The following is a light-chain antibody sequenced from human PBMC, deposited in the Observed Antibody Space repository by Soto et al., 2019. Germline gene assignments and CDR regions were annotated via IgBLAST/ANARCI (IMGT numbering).Light chain of an antibody. CDR3: MQALQTPL. CDR2: LGS. Sequence: DIVMTQSPLSLPVTPGEPASISCRSSQSLLHSNGYNYLDWYLQKPGQSPQLLIYLGSNRASGVPDRFSGSGSGTDFTLNISRVEAEDVGVYYCMQALQTPLFGGGTKVEIK. V-gene: IGKV2-28*01. J-gene: IGKJ4*01. CDR1: QSLLHSNGYNY.